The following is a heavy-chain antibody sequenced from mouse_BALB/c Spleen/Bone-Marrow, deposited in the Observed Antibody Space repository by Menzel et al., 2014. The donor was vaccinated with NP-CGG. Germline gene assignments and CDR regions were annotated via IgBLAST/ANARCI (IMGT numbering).Heavy chain of an antibody. CDR3: ARDAGRGNFDY. D-gene: IGHD4-1*01. Sequence: EVKLMESGGGLVQPGGSLRLSCATSGFTFSDFYMEWVRQPPGKRLEWIAASRNKRNDYTTEYSASVKGRFIVSRDTSQSILYLQMNALRAEDTAIYYCARDAGRGNFDYGGQGTTLTVST. CDR1: GFTFSDFY. CDR2: SRNKRNDYTT. J-gene: IGHJ2*01. V-gene: IGHV7-1*02.